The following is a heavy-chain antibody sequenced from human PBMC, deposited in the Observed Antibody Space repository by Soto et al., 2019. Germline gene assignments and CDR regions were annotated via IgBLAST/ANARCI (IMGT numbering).Heavy chain of an antibody. J-gene: IGHJ4*02. V-gene: IGHV3-33*01. CDR2: VWYDAGDQ. D-gene: IGHD2-15*01. CDR1: GFTFNSYG. Sequence: QVQLVESGGGVVQPGRSLRLSCAASGFTFNSYGMHWVRQAPGEGLEWVAVVWYDAGDQYYADSVKGRFAISRDNSKNAVNLQMNGLGAEDGAVYYCARHFERGVDAFDSWGRGTLVTVSS. CDR3: ARHFERGVDAFDS.